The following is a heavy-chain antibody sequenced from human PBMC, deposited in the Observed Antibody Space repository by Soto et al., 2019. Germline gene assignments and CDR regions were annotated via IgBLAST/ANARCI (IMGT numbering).Heavy chain of an antibody. V-gene: IGHV4-39*07. Sequence: SETLSLTCTVSGGSISSSSYYWGWLRQPPGKGLEWIGSIYYSGSTYYNPSLKSRVTISVDTSKNQFSLKLSSVTAADTAVYYCARWILEQLVFDYWGQGTLVTVSS. D-gene: IGHD6-6*01. CDR2: IYYSGST. CDR1: GGSISSSSYY. J-gene: IGHJ4*02. CDR3: ARWILEQLVFDY.